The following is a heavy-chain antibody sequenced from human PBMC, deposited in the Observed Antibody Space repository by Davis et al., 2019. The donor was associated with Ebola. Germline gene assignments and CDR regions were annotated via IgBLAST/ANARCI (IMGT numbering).Heavy chain of an antibody. D-gene: IGHD3-3*01. V-gene: IGHV1-69*06. CDR3: ARHTDFGVVTSFDY. CDR2: IIPIFGTE. J-gene: IGHJ4*02. CDR1: GGTFGSYA. Sequence: SVKVSCKASGGTFGSYAISWVRQAPGQGLEWMGGIIPIFGTENYAQKFQGRVTITADKSTSTAYMELSSLRSEDTAVYYCARHTDFGVVTSFDYWGQGTLVTVSS.